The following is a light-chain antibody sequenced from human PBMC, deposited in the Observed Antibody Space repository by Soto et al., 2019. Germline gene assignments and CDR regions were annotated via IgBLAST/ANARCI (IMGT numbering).Light chain of an antibody. J-gene: IGLJ3*02. CDR3: SSYPTSSWV. CDR2: AVS. CDR1: SSDFGGYNY. V-gene: IGLV2-14*01. Sequence: QSALTQPASVSGSPGQSITISCTGTSSDFGGYNYVSWYQQYPGTAPKLIIYAVSNRPSGVSNRFSGSKSGNTASLTISGLQSEDEADYYCSSYPTSSWVFGGGTQLTVL.